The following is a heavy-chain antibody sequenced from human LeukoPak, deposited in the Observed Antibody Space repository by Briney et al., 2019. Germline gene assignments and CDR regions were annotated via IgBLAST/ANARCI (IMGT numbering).Heavy chain of an antibody. CDR2: ISSSSSTYI. J-gene: IGHJ4*02. Sequence: GGSLRLSCAASGFTFSSYEMNWVHQAPGKGLEWVSYISSSSSTYIYYADSVKGRFTISRDNAKNSLSLQMNSLRTEDTAVYYCAKGPAAAGNFDYWGQGTLVTVSS. CDR3: AKGPAAAGNFDY. V-gene: IGHV3-48*03. D-gene: IGHD6-13*01. CDR1: GFTFSSYE.